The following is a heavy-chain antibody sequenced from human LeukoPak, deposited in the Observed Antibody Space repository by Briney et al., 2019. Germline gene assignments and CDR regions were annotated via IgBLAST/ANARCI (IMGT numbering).Heavy chain of an antibody. CDR3: ARDPRRWLDP. D-gene: IGHD1-14*01. CDR2: MNPNSGDR. V-gene: IGHV1-8*01. CDR1: GYTFINYD. Sequence: ASVKVSCKTSGYTFINYDINWVRQAPGQGLEWMGWMNPNSGDRAFAQKFQGRITMTRNTSMNTAYMELSSLKSEDTAVYYCARDPRRWLDPWGQGTLVTVSS. J-gene: IGHJ5*02.